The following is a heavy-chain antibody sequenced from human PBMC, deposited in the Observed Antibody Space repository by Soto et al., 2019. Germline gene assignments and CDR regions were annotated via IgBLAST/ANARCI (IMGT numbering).Heavy chain of an antibody. V-gene: IGHV4-39*01. J-gene: IGHJ5*02. D-gene: IGHD1-20*01. CDR2: IYYSGST. Sequence: QLQLQESGPGLVKPSETLSLTCTVSGGSISSSSYYWGWIRQPPGKGLEWIGSIYYSGSTYYNPSLKSRVTISVDTSKNQFSLKLSSVTAADTAVYYCARGRYDPRITGTFDPWGQGTLVTVSS. CDR1: GGSISSSSYY. CDR3: ARGRYDPRITGTFDP.